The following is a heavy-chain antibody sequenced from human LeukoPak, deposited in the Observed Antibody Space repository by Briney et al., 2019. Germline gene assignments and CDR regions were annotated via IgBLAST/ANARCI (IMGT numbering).Heavy chain of an antibody. CDR3: AKGVMVRGVIIKVDVFDI. V-gene: IGHV3-30*02. CDR2: IRYDGSTE. Sequence: GGSLRLSCAASGFTFSSYGMHWVRQAPGKGLEWVAFIRYDGSTEYYADSVKGRFTVSRDNSKNTLYLQMNSLRAEDTAVYYCAKGVMVRGVIIKVDVFDIWGQGTMVTVSS. CDR1: GFTFSSYG. J-gene: IGHJ3*02. D-gene: IGHD3-10*01.